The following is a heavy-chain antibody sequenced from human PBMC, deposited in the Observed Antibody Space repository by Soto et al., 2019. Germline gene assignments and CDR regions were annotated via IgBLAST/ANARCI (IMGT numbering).Heavy chain of an antibody. D-gene: IGHD3-22*01. Sequence: TSETLSLTCTVSGGSISSSSYYWGWIRQPPGKGLEWIGSIYYSGSTYYNPSLKSRVTISVDTSKDQFSLKLSSVTAADTAVYYCARHYLTYYYDSSGPQGIDYWGQGTLVTVSS. V-gene: IGHV4-39*01. J-gene: IGHJ4*02. CDR1: GGSISSSSYY. CDR2: IYYSGST. CDR3: ARHYLTYYYDSSGPQGIDY.